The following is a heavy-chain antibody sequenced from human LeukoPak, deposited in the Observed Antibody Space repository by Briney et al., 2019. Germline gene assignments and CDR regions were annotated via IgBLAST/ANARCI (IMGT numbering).Heavy chain of an antibody. CDR2: ISYDGSNK. Sequence: GRSLRLSCAASGLTFSSYAMHWVRQAPGKGLEWVAVISYDGSNKYYADSVKGRFTISRDNSKNTLYLQMNSLRAEDTAVYYCARDEGYCSSTSCYAIDYWGQGTLVTVSS. D-gene: IGHD2-2*01. V-gene: IGHV3-30-3*01. J-gene: IGHJ4*02. CDR3: ARDEGYCSSTSCYAIDY. CDR1: GLTFSSYA.